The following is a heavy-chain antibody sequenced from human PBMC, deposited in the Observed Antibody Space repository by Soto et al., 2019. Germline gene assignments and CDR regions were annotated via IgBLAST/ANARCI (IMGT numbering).Heavy chain of an antibody. D-gene: IGHD2-2*02. V-gene: IGHV4-28*01. CDR3: ARRQGGYCSSTSCYRVWYYYYGMDV. CDR1: GYSISSSNW. Sequence: SETLSLTCAVSGYSISSSNWWGWIRQPPGKGLEWIGYIYYSGTTYYNPSLKSRVTMSVDTSKNQFSLKLTSVTAVDTAVYYCARRQGGYCSSTSCYRVWYYYYGMDVWGQGTTVTVSS. J-gene: IGHJ6*02. CDR2: IYYSGTT.